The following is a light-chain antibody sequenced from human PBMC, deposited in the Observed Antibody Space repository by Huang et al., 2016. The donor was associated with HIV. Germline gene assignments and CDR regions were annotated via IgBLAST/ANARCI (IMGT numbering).Light chain of an antibody. J-gene: IGKJ1*01. CDR1: QGIRNS. CDR3: QQYHSSWT. CDR2: AAS. V-gene: IGKV1-NL1*01. Sequence: DIQMTQSPLSLSASVGDRVTITCRASQGIRNSLAWYQQKPGKAPKLLVYAASRLESGVQSWVSGSGSGTNFTLTISSLQPEDFATYYCQQYHSSWTFGQGTKVEIK.